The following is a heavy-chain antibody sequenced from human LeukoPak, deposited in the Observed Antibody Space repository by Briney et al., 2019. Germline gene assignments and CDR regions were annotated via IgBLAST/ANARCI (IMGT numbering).Heavy chain of an antibody. CDR1: GFTFSSYN. CDR2: IRYDGSNK. CDR3: AKRTDSSSSWYFDY. V-gene: IGHV3-30*02. D-gene: IGHD6-13*01. J-gene: IGHJ4*02. Sequence: QPGGSLRLSCAASGFTFSSYNMNWVRQAPGKGLEWVAFIRYDGSNKYYADSVKGRFTISRDNSKNTLYLQMNSLRAEDTAVYYCAKRTDSSSSWYFDYWGQGTLVTVSS.